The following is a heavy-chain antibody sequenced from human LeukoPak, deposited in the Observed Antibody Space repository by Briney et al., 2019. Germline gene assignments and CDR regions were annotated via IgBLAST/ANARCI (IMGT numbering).Heavy chain of an antibody. J-gene: IGHJ4*02. D-gene: IGHD6-19*01. CDR2: INPNTGGT. V-gene: IGHV1-2*06. CDR1: DYTFTNYY. CDR3: AKGDSSGRRFFDY. Sequence: ASVKVPCKASDYTFTNYYVHWVRQAPGQGLEWMGRINPNTGGTNYAQKFQGRVTVTSDTSVSTSYMELNSLESDDTAVYYCAKGDSSGRRFFDYWGQGTVVTVSS.